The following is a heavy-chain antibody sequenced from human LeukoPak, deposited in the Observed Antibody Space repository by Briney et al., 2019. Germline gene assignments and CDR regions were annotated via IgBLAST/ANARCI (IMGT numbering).Heavy chain of an antibody. D-gene: IGHD3-9*01. Sequence: GGSLRLSCAASGSSYGMHWVRQAPGEGLEWVAVISYDGSNEYYADSVKGRFTISRDNSKNTLYLQMNSLRAEDTAVYYCAKDQKELRYFEWSCDYWGQGTLVTVSS. J-gene: IGHJ4*02. V-gene: IGHV3-30*18. CDR2: ISYDGSNE. CDR1: GSSYG. CDR3: AKDQKELRYFEWSCDY.